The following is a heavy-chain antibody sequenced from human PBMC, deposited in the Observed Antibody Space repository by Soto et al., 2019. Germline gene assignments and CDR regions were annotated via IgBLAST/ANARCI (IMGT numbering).Heavy chain of an antibody. CDR1: GYTFTSYD. D-gene: IGHD6-6*01. J-gene: IGHJ4*02. CDR2: MNSNSGNT. CDR3: ARGQGARREFDC. V-gene: IGHV1-8*01. Sequence: QVQLVQSGAEVKKPGASVKVSCKASGYTFTSYDINWVRQATGQGLEWMGSMNSNSGNTGYAQKFQGRVTMTRNTSKSTAYMELSRLGSEDTAVYYCARGQGARREFDCWGQGTLVTVSS.